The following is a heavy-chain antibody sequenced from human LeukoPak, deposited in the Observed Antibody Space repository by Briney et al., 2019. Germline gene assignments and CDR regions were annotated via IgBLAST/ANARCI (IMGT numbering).Heavy chain of an antibody. CDR2: IIPIIGTA. J-gene: IGHJ4*02. Sequence: GASVKVSCKASGYSFTTYGINWVRQAPGQGLEWMGGIIPIIGTADYIQKFQDRVTITADESTTTAYMELTGLRSEDTAIYYCARDVVGAFGTKALDDWGQGTLVTVSA. CDR1: GYSFTTYG. CDR3: ARDVVGAFGTKALDD. D-gene: IGHD1-26*01. V-gene: IGHV1-69*13.